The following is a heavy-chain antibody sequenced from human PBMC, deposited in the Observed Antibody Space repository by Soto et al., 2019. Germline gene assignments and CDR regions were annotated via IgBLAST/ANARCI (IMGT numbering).Heavy chain of an antibody. CDR3: AKDRDTAMAYGEMFDY. J-gene: IGHJ4*02. D-gene: IGHD5-18*01. V-gene: IGHV3-23*01. CDR1: GFTFSSYA. CDR2: ISGSGGST. Sequence: EVQLLESGGGLVQPGGSLRLSCAASGFTFSSYAMSWVRQAPGKGLEWVSAISGSGGSTYYADSVKGRFTISRDNSKNTLYLQMNSLRAEDTAVYYCAKDRDTAMAYGEMFDYWGQGTLVTVSS.